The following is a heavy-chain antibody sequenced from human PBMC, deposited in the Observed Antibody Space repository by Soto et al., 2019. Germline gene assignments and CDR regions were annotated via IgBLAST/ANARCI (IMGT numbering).Heavy chain of an antibody. V-gene: IGHV5-51*01. D-gene: IGHD1-26*01. J-gene: IGHJ4*02. Sequence: GASLKISCKGSGYSFTSYWIGWVRQMPGKGLEWMGIIYTGDSDTRYSPSFQGQVTISADKSISTAYLQWSSLKASDTALYYCARHTWSSGSPAAFDYWGQGTLVTVSS. CDR3: ARHTWSSGSPAAFDY. CDR2: IYTGDSDT. CDR1: GYSFTSYW.